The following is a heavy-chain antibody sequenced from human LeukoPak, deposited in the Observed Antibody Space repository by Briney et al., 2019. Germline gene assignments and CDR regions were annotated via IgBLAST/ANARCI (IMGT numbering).Heavy chain of an antibody. CDR2: IIPILGIA. CDR1: GGTFSSYA. CDR3: ARVKDSSGWSGSDDY. D-gene: IGHD6-19*01. V-gene: IGHV1-69*04. J-gene: IGHJ4*02. Sequence: SVKVSCKASGGTFSSYAISWVRQAPGQGLEWMGRIIPILGIANYAQKFQGRVTITADKSTSTAYMELSSLRSDDTAVYYCARVKDSSGWSGSDDYWGQGALVTVSS.